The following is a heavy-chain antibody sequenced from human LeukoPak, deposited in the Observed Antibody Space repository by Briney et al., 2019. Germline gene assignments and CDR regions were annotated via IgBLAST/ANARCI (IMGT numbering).Heavy chain of an antibody. CDR2: ISSNGGST. CDR1: GFTFSSYA. J-gene: IGHJ4*02. CDR3: ARVPGSGWYFDY. Sequence: GGSLRLSCAASGFTFSSYALHWVRQAPGKGLEYVSAISSNGGSTYYANSVKGRFTISRDNSKNTLYLQMGSLRAEDMAVYYCARVPGSGWYFDYWGQGTLVTVSS. V-gene: IGHV3-64*01. D-gene: IGHD6-19*01.